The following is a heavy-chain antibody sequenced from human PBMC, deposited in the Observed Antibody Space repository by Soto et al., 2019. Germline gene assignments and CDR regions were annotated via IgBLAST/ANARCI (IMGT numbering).Heavy chain of an antibody. J-gene: IGHJ4*02. CDR1: GGSISSGGYY. CDR2: IYYSGST. V-gene: IGHV4-31*03. D-gene: IGHD2-21*02. CDR3: AREVPLSGIDGGNSIDY. Sequence: QVQLQESGPGLVKPSQTLSLTCTVSGGSISSGGYYWSWIRQHPGKGLEWIGYIYYSGSTYYNPSLKSRVTISVDPSKNQFSLKLSSVTAADTAVYYCAREVPLSGIDGGNSIDYWGQGTLVTVSS.